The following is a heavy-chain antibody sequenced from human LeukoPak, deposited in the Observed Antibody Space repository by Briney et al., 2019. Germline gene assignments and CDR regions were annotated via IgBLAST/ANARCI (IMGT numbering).Heavy chain of an antibody. V-gene: IGHV1-69*13. CDR1: GGTVSNYG. CDR2: IIPIFGTA. J-gene: IGHJ3*02. CDR3: ARVKSSGWGHAFDI. Sequence: ASVKVSCKASGGTVSNYGISWVRQAPGQGLEWMGGIIPIFGTANYAQKFQGRVTITADESTSTAYMELSSLRSEDTAVYYCARVKSSGWGHAFDIWGQGTMVTVSS. D-gene: IGHD6-19*01.